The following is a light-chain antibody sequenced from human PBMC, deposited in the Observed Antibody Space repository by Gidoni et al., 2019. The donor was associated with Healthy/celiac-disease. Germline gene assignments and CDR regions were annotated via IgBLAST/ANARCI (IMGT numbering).Light chain of an antibody. CDR1: SSDVGGYNY. J-gene: IGLJ2*01. CDR2: DVS. V-gene: IGLV2-14*01. CDR3: SSYTSSSTLV. Sequence: QSALTQPASVSGSPGQSITISCTGTSSDVGGYNYVPWYQQHPGKAPKLMMYDVSNPPSGVSNRCSGAKSGNTASLTISGLQAEDEADYYCSSYTSSSTLVFGGGTKLTVL.